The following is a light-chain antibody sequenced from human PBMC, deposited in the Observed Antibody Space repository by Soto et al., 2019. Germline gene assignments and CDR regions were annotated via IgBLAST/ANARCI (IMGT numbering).Light chain of an antibody. Sequence: QSALTQPASVSGSPGQSITISCTGTSSDVGGYNYVSWYQQHPGKAPKLMIYAVSTRTSGVSNRFSGSKSGNTASLTISGLQAEDEADYYCSSHNPIGTLQIFGPGTKVTVL. J-gene: IGLJ1*01. CDR2: AVS. CDR1: SSDVGGYNY. V-gene: IGLV2-14*01. CDR3: SSHNPIGTLQI.